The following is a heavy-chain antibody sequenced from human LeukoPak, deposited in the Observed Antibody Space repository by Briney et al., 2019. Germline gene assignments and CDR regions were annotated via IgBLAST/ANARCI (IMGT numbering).Heavy chain of an antibody. V-gene: IGHV1-18*01. CDR2: ISAYDGNT. CDR1: GYTFTSYG. J-gene: IGHJ2*01. Sequence: GASVKVSCKASGYTFTSYGISWVRQAPGQGLEWMGWISAYDGNTNYAQKLQGRVTMTTDTSTSTAYMELRSLRSDDTAVYYCARGHGDYGNWYFDLWGRGTLVTVSS. CDR3: ARGHGDYGNWYFDL. D-gene: IGHD4-17*01.